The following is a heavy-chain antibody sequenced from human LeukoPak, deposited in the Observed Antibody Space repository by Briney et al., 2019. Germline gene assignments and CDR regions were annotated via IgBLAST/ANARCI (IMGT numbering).Heavy chain of an antibody. Sequence: ASVKVSCKASGYTFTSYDINWVRQAPGQGLEWMGWMNPNSGNTGYAQKFQGRVTMTRNTSISTAYMELSSLRSEDTAVYYCARTPQLITIFGVVIHKYYYYGMDVWGQGTTVTVSS. CDR1: GYTFTSYD. CDR2: MNPNSGNT. V-gene: IGHV1-8*01. D-gene: IGHD3-3*01. CDR3: ARTPQLITIFGVVIHKYYYYGMDV. J-gene: IGHJ6*02.